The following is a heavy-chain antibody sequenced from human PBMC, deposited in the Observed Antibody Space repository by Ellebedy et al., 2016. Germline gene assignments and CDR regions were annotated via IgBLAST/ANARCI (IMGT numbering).Heavy chain of an antibody. CDR2: IYHSGST. D-gene: IGHD3-22*01. CDR1: GYSISSGYY. V-gene: IGHV4-38-2*02. J-gene: IGHJ4*02. CDR3: ARSSYSSGAID. Sequence: SETLSLXXTVSGYSISSGYYWGWIRQPPGKGLEWIGSIYHSGSTYYNPSLKSRVTISVDTSKNQFSLKLSSVTAADTAVYYCARSSYSSGAIDWGQGTLVTVSS.